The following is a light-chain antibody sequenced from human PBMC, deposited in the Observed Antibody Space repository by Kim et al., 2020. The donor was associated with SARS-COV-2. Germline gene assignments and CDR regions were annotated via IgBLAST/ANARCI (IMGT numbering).Light chain of an antibody. J-gene: IGLJ2*01. V-gene: IGLV2-14*03. CDR1: SSDVGGFDS. Sequence: GQSITISCTGTSSDVGGFDSISWYQHHPGTAPKLVIYDVTNRPSGVSNRFSGSKSDNTASLTISGLQADDEADYYCSSFTSTSTLVFGGGTQLTVL. CDR2: DVT. CDR3: SSFTSTSTLV.